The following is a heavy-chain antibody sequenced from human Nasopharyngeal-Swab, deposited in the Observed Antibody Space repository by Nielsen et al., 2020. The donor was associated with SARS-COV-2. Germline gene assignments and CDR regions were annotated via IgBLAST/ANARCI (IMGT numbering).Heavy chain of an antibody. CDR1: GFTFSDYY. J-gene: IGHJ4*02. Sequence: GESLKISCAASGFTFSDYYMSWIRQAPGKGLEHISYISGSGGTIYYGDSMKGRFTISRDNAKNSLYLQMNSLRAEGTAVYYCARDRANWDFDYWGQGTLVTVSS. CDR2: ISGSGGTI. CDR3: ARDRANWDFDY. D-gene: IGHD7-27*01. V-gene: IGHV3-11*04.